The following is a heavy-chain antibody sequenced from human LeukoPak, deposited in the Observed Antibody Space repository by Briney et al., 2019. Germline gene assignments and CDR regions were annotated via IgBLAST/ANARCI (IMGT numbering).Heavy chain of an antibody. V-gene: IGHV1-2*02. CDR3: ARGRRILVGDPNAGDFFDY. J-gene: IGHJ4*02. CDR1: GYTFTGYY. D-gene: IGHD1-26*01. CDR2: VNPNSGGT. Sequence: ASVKVSCKASGYTFTGYYMHWVRQAPGQGLEWMGWVNPNSGGTYYAQKFQGRVTMTWDTSISTAYMQLSSLRSDDTAMYYCARGRRILVGDPNAGDFFDYWGQGTLVTVSS.